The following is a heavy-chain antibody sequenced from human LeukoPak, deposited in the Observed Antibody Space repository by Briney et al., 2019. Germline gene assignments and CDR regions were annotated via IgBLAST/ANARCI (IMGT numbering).Heavy chain of an antibody. CDR3: ANRRDGYNFRGLDI. J-gene: IGHJ3*02. CDR1: GFTFSDSW. CDR2: INGDGSDT. D-gene: IGHD5-24*01. Sequence: GGSLRLSCAASGFTFSDSWMHWVRQPPGKGLVGVSRINGDGSDTTYADSVKGRFTISRDNAKSTLYLQMNSRRAEDTAVYYCANRRDGYNFRGLDIWGQGTKVTVSS. V-gene: IGHV3-74*01.